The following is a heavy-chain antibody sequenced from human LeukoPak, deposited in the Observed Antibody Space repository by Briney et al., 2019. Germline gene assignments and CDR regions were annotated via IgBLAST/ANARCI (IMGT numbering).Heavy chain of an antibody. CDR3: AGGTRDSGLK. CDR1: GFNFSIYS. J-gene: IGHJ4*02. D-gene: IGHD6-19*01. Sequence: PGGSLRLSCAVSGFNFSIYSMNWVRQAPGKGLQWVSYISSSGSAIYYADSVKGRFTISRDNAKSSLYLQMNSLRAEDTAVYYCAGGTRDSGLKWGPGTSVTVSS. V-gene: IGHV3-48*04. CDR2: ISSSGSAI.